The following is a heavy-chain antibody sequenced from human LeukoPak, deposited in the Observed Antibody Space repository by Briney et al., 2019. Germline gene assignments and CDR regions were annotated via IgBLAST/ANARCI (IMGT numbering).Heavy chain of an antibody. CDR3: AKDRYSSSWYYFDY. Sequence: GGSLRLSCAASGFTFDDYAMHWVRQAPGKGLEWVSGISWNSGSIGYADSVKGRFTISRDNAKNSLYLQMNSLRAEDTALYYCAKDRYSSSWYYFDYWGQGTLVTVSS. D-gene: IGHD6-13*01. V-gene: IGHV3-9*01. J-gene: IGHJ4*02. CDR2: ISWNSGSI. CDR1: GFTFDDYA.